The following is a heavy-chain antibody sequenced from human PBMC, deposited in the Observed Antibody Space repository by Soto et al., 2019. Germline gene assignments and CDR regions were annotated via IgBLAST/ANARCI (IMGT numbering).Heavy chain of an antibody. CDR1: GFTFSSYG. D-gene: IGHD1-7*01. J-gene: IGHJ4*02. CDR2: IWYDGSNK. CDR3: ASTDNWNYSFDY. V-gene: IGHV3-33*01. Sequence: QVQLVESGGGVVQPGRSLRLSCAASGFTFSSYGMHWVRQAPGKGPEWVAVIWYDGSNKYYADSVKGRFTISRDNSKNTLYLQMNSLRAEDTAVYYCASTDNWNYSFDYWGQGTLVTVSS.